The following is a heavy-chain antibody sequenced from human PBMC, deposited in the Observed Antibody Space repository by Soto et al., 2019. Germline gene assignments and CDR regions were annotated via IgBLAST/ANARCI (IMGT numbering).Heavy chain of an antibody. CDR2: ISAYNGNT. J-gene: IGHJ3*02. Sequence: GASVKVSCKASGYTFTSYGISWVRQAPGQGLEWMGWISAYNGNTNYAQKLQGRVTMTEDTSTDTAYMELSSPRSEDTAVYYCATIGHAGSSWSDAFDIWGQGTMVTVSS. D-gene: IGHD6-13*01. V-gene: IGHV1-18*01. CDR1: GYTFTSYG. CDR3: ATIGHAGSSWSDAFDI.